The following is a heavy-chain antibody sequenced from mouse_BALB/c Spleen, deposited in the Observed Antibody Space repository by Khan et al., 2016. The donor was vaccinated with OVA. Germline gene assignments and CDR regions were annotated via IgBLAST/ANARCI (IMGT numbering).Heavy chain of an antibody. J-gene: IGHJ3*01. Sequence: QVQLQQSGAELVRPGVSVKISCKGSGYTFTDFTMHWVKQSHAKSLEWIGVISTYYGDATYNQKFKGKATMTVDKASSTAYMELARLTSEDSAIYSCTRGGGGNRFAYWGQGTLVTVSA. CDR1: GYTFTDFT. V-gene: IGHV1S137*01. CDR3: TRGGGGNRFAY. CDR2: ISTYYGDA.